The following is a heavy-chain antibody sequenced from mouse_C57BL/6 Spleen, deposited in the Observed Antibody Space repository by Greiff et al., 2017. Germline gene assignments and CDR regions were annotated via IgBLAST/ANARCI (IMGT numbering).Heavy chain of an antibody. Sequence: EVKLMESGPGLVKPSQSLSLTCSVTGYSITSGYYWNWIRQFPGNKLEWMGYISYDGSNNYNPSLKNRISITRDTSKNQFFLKLNSVTTEDTATYYCARPLNYYGSSYGFAYWGQGTLVTVSA. CDR3: ARPLNYYGSSYGFAY. CDR1: GYSITSGYY. D-gene: IGHD1-1*01. CDR2: ISYDGSN. J-gene: IGHJ3*01. V-gene: IGHV3-6*01.